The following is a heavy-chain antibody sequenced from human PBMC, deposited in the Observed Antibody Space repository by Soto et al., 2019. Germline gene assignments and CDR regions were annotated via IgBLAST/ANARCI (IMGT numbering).Heavy chain of an antibody. CDR3: AKAGSAVAEAFDI. V-gene: IGHV3-30*18. D-gene: IGHD1-26*01. J-gene: IGHJ3*02. CDR1: GFTFSSYG. Sequence: GGSLRLSCAASGFTFSSYGMHWVRQAPGKGLEWVAVISYDGSNKYYADSVKGRFTISRDNSKNTLYLQMNSLRAEDTAVYYCAKAGSAVAEAFDIWGQGTMVTVSS. CDR2: ISYDGSNK.